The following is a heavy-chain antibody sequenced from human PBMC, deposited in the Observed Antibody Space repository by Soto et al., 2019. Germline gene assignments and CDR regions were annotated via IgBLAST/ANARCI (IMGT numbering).Heavy chain of an antibody. CDR3: ARGDDFWSGYSIDY. CDR1: GYTFTSYD. CDR2: MNPNSGNT. J-gene: IGHJ4*02. Sequence: ASVKVSCKTSGYTFTSYDINWVRQATGQGLEWMGWMNPNSGNTGHAQKFQGRVTMTRNTSIGTAYMELSSLRAEDTAVYYCARGDDFWSGYSIDYWGQGTLVTVSS. D-gene: IGHD3-3*01. V-gene: IGHV1-8*01.